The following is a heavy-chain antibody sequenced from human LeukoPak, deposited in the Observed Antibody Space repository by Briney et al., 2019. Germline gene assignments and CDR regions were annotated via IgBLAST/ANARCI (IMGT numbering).Heavy chain of an antibody. CDR3: AKVGSGWYYFDY. J-gene: IGHJ4*02. Sequence: GGSLRLSCAASGFTFSSYAMSWVRQAPGKWLEWVSAVSGSGVSTYYADSVKGRFTISRDNSKNALYLQMYSLRAEDTAVYYCAKVGSGWYYFDYWGQGTLATVSS. V-gene: IGHV3-23*01. CDR1: GFTFSSYA. D-gene: IGHD6-19*01. CDR2: VSGSGVST.